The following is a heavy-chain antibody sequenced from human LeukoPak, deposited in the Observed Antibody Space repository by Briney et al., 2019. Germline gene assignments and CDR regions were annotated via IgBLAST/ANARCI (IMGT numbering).Heavy chain of an antibody. Sequence: SVKVSCKASGYTFPSYYMHWVRQAPGQGLGWMGRIIPIFGTANYAQKFQGRVTITTDESTSTAYMELSSLRSEDTAVYYCARDRGYYYYYMDGWGKGTTVTVSS. V-gene: IGHV1-69*05. CDR2: IIPIFGTA. CDR1: GYTFPSYY. J-gene: IGHJ6*03. D-gene: IGHD3-10*01. CDR3: ARDRGYYYYYMDG.